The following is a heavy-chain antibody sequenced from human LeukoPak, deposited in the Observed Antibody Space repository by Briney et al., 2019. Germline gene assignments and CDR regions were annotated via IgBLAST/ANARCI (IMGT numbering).Heavy chain of an antibody. CDR1: GFTFRTYW. V-gene: IGHV3-74*01. CDR3: IRDLGGRSGY. D-gene: IGHD1-26*01. CDR2: TNEDGSIT. J-gene: IGHJ4*02. Sequence: GGSLRLSCAASGFTFRTYWTHWVRQAPGKRLVWVSRTNEDGSITNYADSVKGRFTISRDNAKDTLYLQMNGLRAEDTAVYHCIRDLGGRSGYWGQGTLVTVSS.